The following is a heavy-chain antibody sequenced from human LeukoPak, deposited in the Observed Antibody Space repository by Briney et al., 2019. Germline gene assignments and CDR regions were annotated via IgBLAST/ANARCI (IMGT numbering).Heavy chain of an antibody. Sequence: SETLSLTCTVSGGSISSYYWSWIRQPPGKGLEWIGYIYYSGSTNYNPSLKIRVTISVDTSKNQFSLKLSSVTAADTAVYYCARMYYYDSSGYYSWYFDLWGRGTLVTVSS. V-gene: IGHV4-59*01. CDR1: GGSISSYY. J-gene: IGHJ2*01. CDR3: ARMYYYDSSGYYSWYFDL. D-gene: IGHD3-22*01. CDR2: IYYSGST.